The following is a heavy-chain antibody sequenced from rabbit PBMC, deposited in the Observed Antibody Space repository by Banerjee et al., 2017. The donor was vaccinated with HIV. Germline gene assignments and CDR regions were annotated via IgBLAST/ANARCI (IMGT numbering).Heavy chain of an antibody. Sequence: EESGGDLVKPEGSLTLTCTASGFSFSSSYWVCWVRQAPGKGLEWIACIYNGNGNTYYATWAKGRFTISKTSSTTVTLQMTSLTAADTATYFCAREEYVGYGYANLWGPGTLVTVS. CDR1: GFSFSSSYW. V-gene: IGHV1S45*01. CDR2: IYNGNGNT. CDR3: AREEYVGYGYANL. D-gene: IGHD6-1*01. J-gene: IGHJ4*01.